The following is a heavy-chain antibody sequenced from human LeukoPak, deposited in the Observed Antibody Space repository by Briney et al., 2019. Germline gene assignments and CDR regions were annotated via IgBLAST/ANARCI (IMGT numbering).Heavy chain of an antibody. Sequence: GGSLRLSCAASGFTFSSYSMNWVRQAPGKGLEWVSYISSSSSTIYYADSVKGRFTISRDNAKNSLYLQMNSLRAEDTAVYYCASSVRGGYCSGGSCYDDYWGQGTLVTVSS. D-gene: IGHD2-15*01. CDR3: ASSVRGGYCSGGSCYDDY. CDR2: ISSSSSTI. V-gene: IGHV3-48*04. J-gene: IGHJ4*02. CDR1: GFTFSSYS.